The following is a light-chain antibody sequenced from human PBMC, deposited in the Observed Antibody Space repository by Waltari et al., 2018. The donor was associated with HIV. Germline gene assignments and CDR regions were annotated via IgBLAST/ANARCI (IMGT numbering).Light chain of an antibody. Sequence: QSVLTQPPSASGTPGHRVTIPCSGSSSNIGSYTVNWYQHLPATAPKLLTFRNSQRPSGVPDRFSASKSGTSASLAISGLQSEDEADYYCAAWDDSLNGYVFGTGTRVTVL. V-gene: IGLV1-44*01. CDR1: SSNIGSYT. CDR2: RNS. CDR3: AAWDDSLNGYV. J-gene: IGLJ1*01.